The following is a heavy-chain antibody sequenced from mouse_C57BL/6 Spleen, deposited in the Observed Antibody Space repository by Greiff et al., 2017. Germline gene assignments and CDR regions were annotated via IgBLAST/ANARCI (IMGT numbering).Heavy chain of an antibody. CDR3: TRGTLDYAMDY. CDR2: IDPETGGT. Sequence: QVHVKQSGAELVRPGDSVTLSCKASGYTFTDYEMHWVKQTPVHGLEWIGAIDPETGGTAYNQKFKGKAILTADKSSSTAYLELRSLTSEDSAVYYCTRGTLDYAMDYWGQGTSVTVSS. V-gene: IGHV1-15*01. D-gene: IGHD2-14*01. J-gene: IGHJ4*01. CDR1: GYTFTDYE.